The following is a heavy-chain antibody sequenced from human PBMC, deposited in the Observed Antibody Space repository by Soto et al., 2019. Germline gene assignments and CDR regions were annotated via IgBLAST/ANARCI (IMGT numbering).Heavy chain of an antibody. CDR2: IKTTADGETS. D-gene: IGHD6-13*01. Sequence: EAQLVESGGGLVKPGESLRLSCTASGFNFNNAWMYWVRQAPGKGLEWVGRIKTTADGETSDYAAPVKDRFTISRDDSKNTLFLQMTSLKTEDTTVYYCTTLRVAEDGKVFLWATDLWGTGTTVTVSS. CDR1: GFNFNNAW. J-gene: IGHJ6*01. CDR3: TTLRVAEDGKVFLWATDL. V-gene: IGHV3-15*07.